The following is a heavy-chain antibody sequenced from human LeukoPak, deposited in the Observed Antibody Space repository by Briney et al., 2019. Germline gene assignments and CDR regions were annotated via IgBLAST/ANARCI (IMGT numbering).Heavy chain of an antibody. V-gene: IGHV1-2*06. CDR1: GYTFTGYY. CDR3: ARVPERRGFDY. J-gene: IGHJ4*02. CDR2: INPNTGGT. Sequence: ASVKVSCKASGYTFTGYYIHWVRQAPGQGLDWMGRINPNTGGTNYAQKFQGRVTMTRDTSISTAYMELSRLRSDDTAVYYCARVPERRGFDYWGQGTLVTVSS. D-gene: IGHD1-1*01.